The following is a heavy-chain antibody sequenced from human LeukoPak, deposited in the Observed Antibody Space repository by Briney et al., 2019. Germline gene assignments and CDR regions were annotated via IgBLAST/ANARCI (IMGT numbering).Heavy chain of an antibody. D-gene: IGHD4-23*01. CDR1: GYTFTNYY. CDR2: INPSGGST. Sequence: ASVKVSCEASGYTFTNYYIHWVRQAPGQGLEWMGIINPSGGSTSYAQKFQGRVTMTRDTSTSTVYMELSSLRSEDTAVHYCAGSYGGNSGLYYYGMDVWGQGTTVTVSS. J-gene: IGHJ6*02. V-gene: IGHV1-46*01. CDR3: AGSYGGNSGLYYYGMDV.